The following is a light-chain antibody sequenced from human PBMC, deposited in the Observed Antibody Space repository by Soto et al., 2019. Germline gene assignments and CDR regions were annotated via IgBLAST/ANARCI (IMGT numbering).Light chain of an antibody. V-gene: IGKV1-9*01. J-gene: IGKJ4*01. CDR2: GAS. CDR3: QQRNSYPLT. CDR1: QGIGSN. Sequence: IHLTQSPSSLSASGGDRVTITCRASQGIGSNLAWYLQKPGEAPKLLVYGASTLQGGVPSRFSGSGSGTLFTLTITSLQPEDFATYFCQQRNSYPLTFGGGTKVEIK.